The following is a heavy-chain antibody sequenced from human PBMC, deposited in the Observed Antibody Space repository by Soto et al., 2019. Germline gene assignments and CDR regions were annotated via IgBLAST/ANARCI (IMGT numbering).Heavy chain of an antibody. CDR3: ASLYYYDSSGYFPSDY. J-gene: IGHJ4*02. Sequence: PSETLSLTCTVSGGSISSSSYYWGWIRQPPGKGLEWIGSIYYSGSTYYNPSLKSRVTISVDTSKNQFSLKLSSVTAADTAVYYCASLYYYDSSGYFPSDYWGQGTLVTVSS. D-gene: IGHD3-22*01. CDR2: IYYSGST. V-gene: IGHV4-39*01. CDR1: GGSISSSSYY.